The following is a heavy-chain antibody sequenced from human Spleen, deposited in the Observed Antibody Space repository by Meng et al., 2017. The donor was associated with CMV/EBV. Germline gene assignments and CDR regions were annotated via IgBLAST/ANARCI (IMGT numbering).Heavy chain of an antibody. J-gene: IGHJ4*02. V-gene: IGHV1-58*01. Sequence: SVKVSCKASGFTFSKSAVQWVRQARGQRLEWMGRIVVGDGYTNYAQKFQERVTITWDMSTSTAYMELSSLRSDDTAVYSCAAAYFDDVWGSYRPVDCWGQGTLVTVSS. CDR3: AAAYFDDVWGSYRPVDC. D-gene: IGHD3-16*02. CDR2: IVVGDGYT. CDR1: GFTFSKSA.